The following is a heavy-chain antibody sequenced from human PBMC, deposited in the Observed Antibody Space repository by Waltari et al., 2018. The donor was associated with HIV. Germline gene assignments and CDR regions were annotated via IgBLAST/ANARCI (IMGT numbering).Heavy chain of an antibody. CDR2: ISGEGDTT. V-gene: IGHV3-23*01. J-gene: IGHJ5*01. Sequence: EVHLLESGGGLVKPGGSLRLYCAASDFSLSTYALIWVRQAQGKGMEWVSSISGEGDTTYYADSVKGRFTISRDNSKNTLSLQMNSLRGEDTAVYYCAKGVTYDLLTGFSPLDSWGQGTLVTVSS. CDR3: AKGVTYDLLTGFSPLDS. CDR1: DFSLSTYA. D-gene: IGHD3-9*01.